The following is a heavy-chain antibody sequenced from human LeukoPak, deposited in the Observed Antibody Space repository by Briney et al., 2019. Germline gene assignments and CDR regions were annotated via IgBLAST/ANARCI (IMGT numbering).Heavy chain of an antibody. J-gene: IGHJ6*02. V-gene: IGHV1-24*01. Sequence: ASVKVSCKVSGYTLTELSMHWVRQAPGKGLEWVGGFDPEDGETIYAQKFQGRVTMTEDTSTDTAYMELSSLRSEDTAVYYCATSGYCSSTSCYTYYYYGMDVWGQGTTVTVSS. D-gene: IGHD2-2*02. CDR2: FDPEDGET. CDR3: ATSGYCSSTSCYTYYYYGMDV. CDR1: GYTLTELS.